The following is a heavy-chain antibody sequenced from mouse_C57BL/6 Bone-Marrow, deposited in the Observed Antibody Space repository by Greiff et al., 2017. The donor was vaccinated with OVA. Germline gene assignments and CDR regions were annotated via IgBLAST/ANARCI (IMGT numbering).Heavy chain of an antibody. D-gene: IGHD1-1*01. CDR1: GFTFSDFY. Sequence: VKLVESGGGLVQSGRSLRLSRATSGFTFSDFYMEWVRQAPGKGLEWICASRNKASDYTTEYSASVKGRFIVCRDTSQSIPYLQMNALTAEDTAIYYCARDDYNDSSWFAYWGQGTLVTVSA. CDR2: SRNKASDYTT. J-gene: IGHJ3*01. CDR3: ARDDYNDSSWFAY. V-gene: IGHV7-1*01.